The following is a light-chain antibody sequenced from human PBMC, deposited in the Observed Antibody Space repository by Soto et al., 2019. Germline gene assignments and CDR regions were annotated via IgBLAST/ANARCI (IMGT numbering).Light chain of an antibody. Sequence: QSALTQPASVAGSPGQSITISCTGSNTDVGDYNYVSWYRQLPGKAPQLIIYEVINRPSGVSPRFSGSKSANTASLAITGLQPGDEADYYCQSYDSSLSGAWVFGGGTKVTVL. V-gene: IGLV2-14*03. J-gene: IGLJ3*02. CDR1: NTDVGDYNY. CDR3: QSYDSSLSGAWV. CDR2: EVI.